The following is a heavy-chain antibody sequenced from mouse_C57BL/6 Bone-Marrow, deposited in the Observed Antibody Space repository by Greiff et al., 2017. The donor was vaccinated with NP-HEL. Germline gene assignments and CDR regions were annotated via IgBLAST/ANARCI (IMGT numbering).Heavy chain of an antibody. CDR3: AKPIYDYDGNYFDY. J-gene: IGHJ2*01. Sequence: EVKLLESGPELVKPGASVKMSCKASGYTFTDYNMHWVKQSPGKSLEWIGYITPNNGGTSYNKKFKGKATLTVNKSSSTASLELRSLTSADSAVYYWAKPIYDYDGNYFDYWGQGTTLTVSS. CDR2: ITPNNGGT. V-gene: IGHV1-22*01. D-gene: IGHD2-4*01. CDR1: GYTFTDYN.